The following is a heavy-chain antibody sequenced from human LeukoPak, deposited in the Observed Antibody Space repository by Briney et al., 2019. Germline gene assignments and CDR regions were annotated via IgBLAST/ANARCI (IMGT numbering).Heavy chain of an antibody. V-gene: IGHV1-46*01. CDR2: INPSGGST. D-gene: IGHD6-19*01. CDR3: ARDSPVTGPQNFDY. Sequence: ASVKVSCKASGYTFTGYYIHWVRQAPRQGLEWMGIINPSGGSTSYAQKFQGRVTMTRDMSTSTVYMELSSLRSEDTAVYYCARDSPVTGPQNFDYWGQGTLVTVSS. CDR1: GYTFTGYY. J-gene: IGHJ4*02.